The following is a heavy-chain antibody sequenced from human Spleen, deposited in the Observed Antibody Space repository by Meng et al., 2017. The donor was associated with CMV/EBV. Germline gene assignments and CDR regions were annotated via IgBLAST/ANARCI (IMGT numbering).Heavy chain of an antibody. V-gene: IGHV1-69*05. CDR1: GGTFSSYA. CDR2: IIPIFGTR. Sequence: SVKVSCKASGGTFSSYAISWVRQAPGQGLEWMGGIIPIFGTRNHAHKYQGRVTISTDESTSTAYMELSSLRSEDTAVYYCARDRSGSIDYWGQGTLVTVSS. J-gene: IGHJ4*02. CDR3: ARDRSGSIDY. D-gene: IGHD6-19*01.